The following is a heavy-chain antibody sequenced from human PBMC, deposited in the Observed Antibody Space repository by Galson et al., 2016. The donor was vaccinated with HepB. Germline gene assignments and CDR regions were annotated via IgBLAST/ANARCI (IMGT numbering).Heavy chain of an antibody. Sequence: SLRLSCAASGFTLNDHAMSWVRQATGKGLDWVCGISASSGITSYAHSVQGRVIISRDTSKNILYLNMNSLRVEDTAMYFCSRSFGRTSSLFVDSWGQGTLVTVSS. V-gene: IGHV3-23*01. D-gene: IGHD3-3*01. CDR2: ISASSGIT. J-gene: IGHJ4*02. CDR3: SRSFGRTSSLFVDS. CDR1: GFTLNDHA.